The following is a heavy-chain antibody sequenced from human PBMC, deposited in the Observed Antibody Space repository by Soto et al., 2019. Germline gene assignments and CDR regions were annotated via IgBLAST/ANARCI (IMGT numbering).Heavy chain of an antibody. J-gene: IGHJ4*02. CDR1: GYTFTSYG. Sequence: ASVKVSCKTSGYTFTSYGVAWVRQAPGQGLEWMGWISTSKGDTTYAQKFQGRVTMTTDTSTSTAYMELRNLRSDDTAVYYCATRSPAFDFWGQGTLVTVSS. CDR2: ISTSKGDT. V-gene: IGHV1-18*01. CDR3: ATRSPAFDF.